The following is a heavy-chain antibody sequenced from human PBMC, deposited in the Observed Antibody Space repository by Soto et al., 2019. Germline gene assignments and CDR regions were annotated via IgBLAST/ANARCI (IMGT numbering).Heavy chain of an antibody. CDR1: GGSISSSSYY. CDR3: ASGSYFMAAAGPSFDY. CDR2: FYYSGST. Sequence: QLQLQESGPGLVKPSETLSLTCTVSGGSISSSSYYWGWIRQPPGKGLEWIGSFYYSGSTYYNPYLRSPVTVSVDTSKNHFSLKLSSVTAADTAVYYCASGSYFMAAAGPSFDYWGQGTMVTVSS. V-gene: IGHV4-39*02. D-gene: IGHD6-13*01. J-gene: IGHJ4*02.